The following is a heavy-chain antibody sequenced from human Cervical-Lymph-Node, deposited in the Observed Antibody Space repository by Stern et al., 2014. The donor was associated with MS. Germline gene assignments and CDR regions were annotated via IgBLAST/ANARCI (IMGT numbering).Heavy chain of an antibody. CDR2: ISSSGNTI. V-gene: IGHV3-11*01. Sequence: VQLLESGGGLVKPGGSLRLSCAASGFTFSDYYMSWIRQAPGKGLEWVSYISSSGNTIYYADSVKGRFTISRDNAKNSLYLQMNSLRAEDTAVYYCARESADYDFWSGYYGGYYGMDVWGQGTTVTVSS. CDR1: GFTFSDYY. D-gene: IGHD3-3*01. J-gene: IGHJ6*02. CDR3: ARESADYDFWSGYYGGYYGMDV.